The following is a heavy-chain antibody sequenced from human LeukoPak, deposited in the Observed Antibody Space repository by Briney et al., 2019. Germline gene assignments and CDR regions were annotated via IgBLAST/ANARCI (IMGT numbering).Heavy chain of an antibody. J-gene: IGHJ3*02. CDR3: ARGGLYYYDSSGYYAFDI. D-gene: IGHD3-22*01. CDR1: GGSISSHY. V-gene: IGHV4-59*11. CDR2: IYYSGST. Sequence: SEILSLTCTVSGGSISSHYWSWIRQPPGKGLEWIGYIYYSGSTNYNPSLKSRVTISVDTSKNQFSLKLSSVTAADTAVYYCARGGLYYYDSSGYYAFDIWGQGTMVTVSS.